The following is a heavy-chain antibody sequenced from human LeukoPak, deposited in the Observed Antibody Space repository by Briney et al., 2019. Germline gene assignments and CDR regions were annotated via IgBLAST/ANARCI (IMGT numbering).Heavy chain of an antibody. CDR2: IYHSGST. CDR3: AREERLAAARGD. V-gene: IGHV4-30-2*01. CDR1: GGSISSGGYY. J-gene: IGHJ4*02. Sequence: KTSETLSLTCTVSGGSISSGGYYWSWIRQPPGKGLEWIGYIYHSGSTYYNPSLKSRVTISVDRSKNQFSLKLSSVTVADTAVYYCAREERLAAARGDWGQGTLVTVSS. D-gene: IGHD6-13*01.